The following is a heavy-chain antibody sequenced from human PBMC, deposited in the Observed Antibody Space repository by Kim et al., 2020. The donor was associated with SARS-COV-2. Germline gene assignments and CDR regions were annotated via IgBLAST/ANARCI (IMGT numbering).Heavy chain of an antibody. CDR3: ARGRAGVVQAPVLGLGPYYEYYIMDV. J-gene: IGHJ6*02. CDR2: INHSGST. CDR1: GGSFSGYS. D-gene: IGHD2-15*01. Sequence: SETLSLTCAVYGGSFSGYSCTWIRQPPGKGLEWIGEINHSGSTNYNPSLQSRVSISIDTSKNQFSLRLRYVTAADTAVYYCARGRAGVVQAPVLGLGPYYEYYIMDVWGRGPTVTVSS. V-gene: IGHV4-34*01.